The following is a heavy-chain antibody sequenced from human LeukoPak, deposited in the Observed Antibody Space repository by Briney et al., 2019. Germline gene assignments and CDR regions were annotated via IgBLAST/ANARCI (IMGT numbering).Heavy chain of an antibody. D-gene: IGHD6-13*01. Sequence: GGSLRLSCAASGFTFSSYSMNWVRQAPGKGLEWVSSISSSSTYIYYADSVKGRFTISRDKAKNSLFLQMNSLRAEDTAVYYCASSLAVAGTGGWFDPWGQGNLVTVSS. CDR2: ISSSSTYI. CDR3: ASSLAVAGTGGWFDP. V-gene: IGHV3-21*01. J-gene: IGHJ5*02. CDR1: GFTFSSYS.